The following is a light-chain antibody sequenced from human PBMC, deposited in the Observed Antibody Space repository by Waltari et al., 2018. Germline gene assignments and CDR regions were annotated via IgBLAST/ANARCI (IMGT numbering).Light chain of an antibody. V-gene: IGLV1-44*01. CDR1: NSNIGGNS. CDR3: AVWDDSLGGV. J-gene: IGLJ3*02. Sequence: QSVLTQPPSVSGTPGQRVTISCSGSNSNIGGNSVNWYQQLPGTAPKLLFYNDNQGPSVVPDRFSASKSGTSASLAITGLLSEDDAYYYCAVWDDSLGGVFGGGTKLTVL. CDR2: NDN.